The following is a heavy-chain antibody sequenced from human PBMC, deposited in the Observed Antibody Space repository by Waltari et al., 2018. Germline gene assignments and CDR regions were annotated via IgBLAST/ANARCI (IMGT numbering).Heavy chain of an antibody. V-gene: IGHV4-59*11. CDR3: ASRPFDWLLSDAFDI. Sequence: QVQLQESGPGLVKPSETLSLTCTVSGGSISSHYWSWIRQPPGKGLEWIGYIYYSWRTNYHPSRNSRVTISVDTVKNQFSLKRSSVTAADTAVYYCASRPFDWLLSDAFDIWGQGTMVTVSS. CDR2: IYYSWRT. J-gene: IGHJ3*02. CDR1: GGSISSHY. D-gene: IGHD3-9*01.